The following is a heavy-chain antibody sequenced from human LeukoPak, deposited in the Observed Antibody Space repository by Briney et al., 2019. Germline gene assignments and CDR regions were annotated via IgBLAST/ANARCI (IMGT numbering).Heavy chain of an antibody. V-gene: IGHV3-7*01. CDR2: IKQDGSEK. J-gene: IGHJ6*03. D-gene: IGHD5-18*01. CDR1: GFTFSSYW. CDR3: ARENPAGYSYEGYYYYMDV. Sequence: GGSLRLSCAASGFTFSSYWMSWVRQAPGKGLEWVANIKQDGSEKYYVDSVKGRFTISRDNAKNSLYLQMNSLRAEDTAVYYCARENPAGYSYEGYYYYMDVWGKGTTVTISS.